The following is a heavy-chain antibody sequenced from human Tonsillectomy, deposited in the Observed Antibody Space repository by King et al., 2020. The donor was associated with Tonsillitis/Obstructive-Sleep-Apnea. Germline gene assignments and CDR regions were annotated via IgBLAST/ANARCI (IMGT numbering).Heavy chain of an antibody. CDR2: IYGGGDT. Sequence: VQLVESGGGLIQPGGSLRLSCAASGFTVSSNYMTWVRRAPGKGLDWVSTIYGGGDTSYADSVKGRFTISRDNSKNTLYLQMNSLRVEDTAIYYCARDLPSSGGFDYWGQGTLVTVSP. V-gene: IGHV3-53*01. CDR1: GFTVSSNY. J-gene: IGHJ4*02. D-gene: IGHD3-10*01. CDR3: ARDLPSSGGFDY.